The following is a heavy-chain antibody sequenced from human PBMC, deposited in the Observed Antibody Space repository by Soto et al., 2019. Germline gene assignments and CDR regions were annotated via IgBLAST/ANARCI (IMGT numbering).Heavy chain of an antibody. J-gene: IGHJ4*02. CDR3: AHHPYYGLAPYSFDY. D-gene: IGHD3-10*01. CDR2: IYWDDDK. Sequence: QITLKESGPTLVKPTQTLTLTCTFSGFSLSTSGVGVGWIRQPPGKALEWLAVIYWDDDKRSSSSLKSRLTITKDTPKNHVVLTMTNMDPVDTATYYCAHHPYYGLAPYSFDYWGQGILVTVSS. V-gene: IGHV2-5*02. CDR1: GFSLSTSGVG.